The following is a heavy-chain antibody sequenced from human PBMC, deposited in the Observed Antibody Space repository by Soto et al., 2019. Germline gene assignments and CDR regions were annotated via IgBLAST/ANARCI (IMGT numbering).Heavy chain of an antibody. J-gene: IGHJ4*02. Sequence: EVQLVESGGGLVKPGGSLRLSCTASGFTFRDAWMSWVRQAPGEVLEWVGRIKSKTDGGTTDYAAPVQGSFTSSRDDSKNTLYLQINSLKTEETAVYYCTLHMVGVTAMHKYFVYWGPGTLVTVSS. D-gene: IGHD2-21*02. V-gene: IGHV3-15*01. CDR2: IKSKTDGGTT. CDR1: GFTFRDAW. CDR3: TLHMVGVTAMHKYFVY.